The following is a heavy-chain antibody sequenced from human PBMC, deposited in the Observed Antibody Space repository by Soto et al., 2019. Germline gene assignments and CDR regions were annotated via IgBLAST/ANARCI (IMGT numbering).Heavy chain of an antibody. V-gene: IGHV4-4*02. CDR1: GGSISSSNW. J-gene: IGHJ4*02. Sequence: PSETLSLTCAVSGGSISSSNWWSWVRQPPGKGLEWIGEIYHSGSTNYNPSLKSRVTISVDKSKNQFSLKLSSVTAADTAVYYCARDLRPLTTTPYYFDYWGQGTLVTVSS. D-gene: IGHD3-22*01. CDR3: ARDLRPLTTTPYYFDY. CDR2: IYHSGST.